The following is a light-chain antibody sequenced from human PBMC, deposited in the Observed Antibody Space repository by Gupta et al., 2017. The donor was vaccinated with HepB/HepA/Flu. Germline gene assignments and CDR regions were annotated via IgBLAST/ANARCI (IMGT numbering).Light chain of an antibody. Sequence: QTVVTQVPSLTVSPGGTVTPTCASSTGAVTSGCYPNWFQQKPGQAPRALMYSTSNKHPWTPARFSGSLLGGKAALTLSGVQPEDEAEYYCLLYYGGAHLGVFGTGTKVTVL. CDR1: TGAVTSGCY. CDR2: STS. J-gene: IGLJ1*01. CDR3: LLYYGGAHLGV. V-gene: IGLV7-43*01.